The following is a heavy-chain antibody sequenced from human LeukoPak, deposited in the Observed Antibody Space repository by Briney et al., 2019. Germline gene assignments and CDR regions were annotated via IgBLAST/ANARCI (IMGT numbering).Heavy chain of an antibody. Sequence: GGSLRLSCAASGFTFSSYGMSWVRQAPGKGLEWVSAISGSGGSTYYADSVKGRFTISRDNAENSLYLQMNSLRAEDTAVYYCARAEYDFRNWFDPWGQGTLVTVSS. CDR2: ISGSGGST. CDR3: ARAEYDFRNWFDP. J-gene: IGHJ5*02. D-gene: IGHD3/OR15-3a*01. CDR1: GFTFSSYG. V-gene: IGHV3-23*01.